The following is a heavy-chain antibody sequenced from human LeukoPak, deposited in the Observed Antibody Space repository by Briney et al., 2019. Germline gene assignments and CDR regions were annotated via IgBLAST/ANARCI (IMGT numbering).Heavy chain of an antibody. Sequence: SVKVSCKASGGTFSSYTISWVRQAPGQGLEWMGRIIPILGIANYAQKFQGRVTITADKSTSTAYMELRSLRSEDTAVYYCAREDEGGSYFDYWGQGTLVTVSS. CDR1: GGTFSSYT. CDR3: AREDEGGSYFDY. V-gene: IGHV1-69*04. CDR2: IIPILGIA. D-gene: IGHD1-26*01. J-gene: IGHJ4*02.